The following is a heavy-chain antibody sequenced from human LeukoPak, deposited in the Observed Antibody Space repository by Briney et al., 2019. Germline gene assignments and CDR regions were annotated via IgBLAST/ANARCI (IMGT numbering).Heavy chain of an antibody. V-gene: IGHV3-30*04. CDR1: GFTFSSYA. J-gene: IGHJ6*03. CDR2: ISYDGSNK. CDR3: ARERAAGTDYYYYYMDV. Sequence: GGTLRLSCAASGFTFSSYAMHWVRQAPGKGLEWVAVISYDGSNKYYADSVKGRFTISRDNSKNTLYLQMNSLRAEDTAVYYCARERAAGTDYYYYYMDVWGKGTTVTVSS. D-gene: IGHD6-13*01.